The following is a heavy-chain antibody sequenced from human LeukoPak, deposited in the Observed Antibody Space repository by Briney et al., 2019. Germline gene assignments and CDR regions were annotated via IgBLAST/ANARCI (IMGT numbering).Heavy chain of an antibody. J-gene: IGHJ4*02. Sequence: SETLSLTCTVSGGSISSYYWSWIRQPPGKGLEWIGYIYYSGSTNYNPSLKSRVTISVDTSKNQFSLKLSSVTAADTAVYYCARGGYYDSSGYYEYFDYWGQGTLVTVSS. CDR3: ARGGYYDSSGYYEYFDY. CDR1: GGSISSYY. V-gene: IGHV4-59*01. CDR2: IYYSGST. D-gene: IGHD3-22*01.